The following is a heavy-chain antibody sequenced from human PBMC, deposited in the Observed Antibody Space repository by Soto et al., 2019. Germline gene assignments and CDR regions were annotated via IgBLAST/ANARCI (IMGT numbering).Heavy chain of an antibody. Sequence: QVQLQESGPGLVKPSETLSLTCTVSGGSISSYFWSWIRQPPGKGLEWIGYIYYSGSTNYNPSLQSRVTISVNTSKNQFPLKLSSVTAADTAVYYCARGDSSGSDYWGQGTLVTVSS. CDR3: ARGDSSGSDY. J-gene: IGHJ4*02. CDR1: GGSISSYF. V-gene: IGHV4-59*08. CDR2: IYYSGST. D-gene: IGHD6-19*01.